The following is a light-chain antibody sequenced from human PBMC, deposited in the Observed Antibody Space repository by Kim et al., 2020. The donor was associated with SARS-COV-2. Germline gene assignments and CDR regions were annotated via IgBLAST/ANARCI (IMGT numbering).Light chain of an antibody. CDR3: CSYAGSYTSYV. J-gene: IGLJ1*01. CDR2: DVS. CDR1: SRDVGGYNY. V-gene: IGLV2-11*01. Sequence: QSVTISCTGTSRDVGGYNYVSWYQQHPGKAPKLMIYDVSKRPSGVPDRFSGSKSGNTASLTISGLQAEDEADYYCCSYAGSYTSYVFGTGTKVTVL.